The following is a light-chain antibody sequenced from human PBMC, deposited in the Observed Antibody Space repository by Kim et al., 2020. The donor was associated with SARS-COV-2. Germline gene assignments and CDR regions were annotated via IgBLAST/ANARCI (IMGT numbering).Light chain of an antibody. CDR3: SSFTSSGTFV. CDR1: SGDIVRYNF. Sequence: GQSITITCTGGSGDIVRYNFVTWYPQHPDKAPTLMIYNVTKRPSGVSNRFSGSKSGNTASLTISGLQAEDEVAYYCSSFTSSGTFVFGGGTKVTVL. V-gene: IGLV2-14*03. J-gene: IGLJ2*01. CDR2: NVT.